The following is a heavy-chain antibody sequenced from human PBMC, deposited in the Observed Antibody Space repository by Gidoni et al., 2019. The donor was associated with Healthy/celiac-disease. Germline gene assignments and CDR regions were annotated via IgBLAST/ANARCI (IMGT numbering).Heavy chain of an antibody. CDR2: ISGSGGST. CDR3: AKDFVTVTLGFDY. V-gene: IGHV3-23*01. CDR1: GFTFSSYA. Sequence: EVQLLEAGGGLVQPGGSLRLSSAASGFTFSSYAMSWVRQASGKGLEWVSAISGSGGSTYYADSVKGRFTISRDNSKNTLYLQMNSLRAEDTAVYYCAKDFVTVTLGFDYWGQGTLVTVSS. J-gene: IGHJ4*02. D-gene: IGHD4-4*01.